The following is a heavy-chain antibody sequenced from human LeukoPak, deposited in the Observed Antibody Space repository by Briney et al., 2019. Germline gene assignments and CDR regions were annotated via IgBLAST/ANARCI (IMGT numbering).Heavy chain of an antibody. J-gene: IGHJ5*02. Sequence: SETLSLACAVYGGSFSGYYWSWIRQPPGKGLEWIGEINHSGSTNYNPSLKSRVTISVDTSKNQFSLKLSSVTAADTAVYYCARGRRITMIVVGVWFDPWGQGTLVTVSS. CDR3: ARGRRITMIVVGVWFDP. D-gene: IGHD3-22*01. V-gene: IGHV4-34*01. CDR1: GGSFSGYY. CDR2: INHSGST.